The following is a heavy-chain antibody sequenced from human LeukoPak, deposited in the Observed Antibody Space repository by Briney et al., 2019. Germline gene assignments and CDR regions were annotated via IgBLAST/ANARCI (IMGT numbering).Heavy chain of an antibody. V-gene: IGHV3-23*01. CDR3: AKLSMITFGGVIALDY. CDR1: GFTFSSYA. CDR2: ISGSGGST. J-gene: IGHJ4*02. Sequence: PGGSLRLSCAASGFTFSSYAMSWVRQAPGKGLEWVSAISGSGGSTYYADSVKGRFTISRDNSKNTLYLQMNSLRAEDTAVYYCAKLSMITFGGVIALDYWGQGTLVTVSP. D-gene: IGHD3-16*02.